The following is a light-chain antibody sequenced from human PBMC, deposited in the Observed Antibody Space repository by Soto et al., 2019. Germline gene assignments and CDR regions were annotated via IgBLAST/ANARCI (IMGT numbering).Light chain of an antibody. CDR2: EVS. CDR3: YSYAGSSTYV. V-gene: IGLV2-23*02. CDR1: NSDVGSYNL. J-gene: IGLJ1*01. Sequence: QSVLTQPASVSGSPGQSITISCTGTNSDVGSYNLVSWYQQHPGKAPKLMIYEVSKRPSGFSNRFSGSKSGNTASLTISGLQAEVEADYYRYSYAGSSTYVCGTATKVTVL.